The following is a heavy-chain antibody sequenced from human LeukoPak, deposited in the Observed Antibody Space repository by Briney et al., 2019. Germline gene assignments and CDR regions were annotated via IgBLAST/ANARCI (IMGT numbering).Heavy chain of an antibody. CDR2: IYHSGST. D-gene: IGHD6-13*01. J-gene: IGHJ4*02. CDR3: ARAIAAAGTGDY. V-gene: IGHV4-38-2*01. Sequence: SETLSLTCAVSGCSISSGYYWGWIRQPPGKGLEWIGSIYHSGSTYYNPSLKSRVTISVDTSKNQFSLKLSSVTAADTAVYYCARAIAAAGTGDYWGQGTLVTVSS. CDR1: GCSISSGYY.